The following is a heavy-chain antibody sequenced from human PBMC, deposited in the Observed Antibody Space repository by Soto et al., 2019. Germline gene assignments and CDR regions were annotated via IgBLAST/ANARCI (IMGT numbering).Heavy chain of an antibody. Sequence: QVQLVQSGAEMQQPGASVRVSCKASGGTFSKYAFSWVRQAPGQGLEWLGGTIPMFGKPNYAQKFQGRVAISADESTATVYMELSSLRSEATAVYFCARPLRDRNYYYGMAVWGQGTTVTVSS. V-gene: IGHV1-69*01. J-gene: IGHJ6*02. CDR2: TIPMFGKP. CDR3: ARPLRDRNYYYGMAV. CDR1: GGTFSKYA. D-gene: IGHD3-22*01.